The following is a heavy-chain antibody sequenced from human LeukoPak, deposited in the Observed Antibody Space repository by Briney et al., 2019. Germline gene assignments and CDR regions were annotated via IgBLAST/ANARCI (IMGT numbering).Heavy chain of an antibody. CDR3: ARYCNDGSCLSKALDY. CDR2: VYYNGLT. J-gene: IGHJ4*02. D-gene: IGHD2-15*01. V-gene: IGHV4-59*08. Sequence: SETLSLTCTVSGGSINNYYWSWIRQPPGGGLEWIGYVYYNGLTRYNPSLNSRVTISVDTSKNQFSLKVNSVTAADTAMYYCARYCNDGSCLSKALDYWGQGTLATVSS. CDR1: GGSINNYY.